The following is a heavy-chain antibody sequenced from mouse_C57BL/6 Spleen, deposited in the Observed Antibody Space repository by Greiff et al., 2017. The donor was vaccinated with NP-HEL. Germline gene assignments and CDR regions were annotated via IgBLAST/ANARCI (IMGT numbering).Heavy chain of an antibody. Sequence: VKVVESGAELVRPGASVTLSCKASGYTFTDYEMHWVKQTPVHGLEWIGAIDPETGGTAYNQKFKGKAILTADKSSSTAYMELRSLTSEDSAVYYCTRPTFFAYWGQGTLVTVSA. J-gene: IGHJ3*01. CDR2: IDPETGGT. CDR1: GYTFTDYE. CDR3: TRPTFFAY. V-gene: IGHV1-15*01.